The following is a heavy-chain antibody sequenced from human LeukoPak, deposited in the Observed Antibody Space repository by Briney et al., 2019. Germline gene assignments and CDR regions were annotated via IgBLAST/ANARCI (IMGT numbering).Heavy chain of an antibody. CDR3: ARATYYYGSGSYYPDY. CDR2: IIPIFGTA. D-gene: IGHD3-10*01. Sequence: ASVKVSCKASGGTFSSYAISWVRQAPGQGLEWMGGIIPIFGTANYAQKFQGRVTITADESTSTAYMELSSLRSEDTAVYYRARATYYYGSGSYYPDYWGQGTLVTVSS. V-gene: IGHV1-69*01. CDR1: GGTFSSYA. J-gene: IGHJ4*02.